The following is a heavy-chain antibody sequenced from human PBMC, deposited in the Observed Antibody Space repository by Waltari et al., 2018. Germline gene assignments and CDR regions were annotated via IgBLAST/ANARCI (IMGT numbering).Heavy chain of an antibody. CDR3: ARGGYSYGFGGYYYYGMDV. CDR1: GGSIRSSSYY. V-gene: IGHV4-39*01. J-gene: IGHJ6*02. CDR2: IYYSGST. Sequence: QLHLQESGPGLVKPSETLSLTCTFSGGSIRSSSYYLGLIRQPPGQGLEWSGSIYYSGSTYYNPSLKSRVTISVDTSKNQFSLKLSSVTAADTAVYYCARGGYSYGFGGYYYYGMDVWGQGTTVTVSS. D-gene: IGHD5-18*01.